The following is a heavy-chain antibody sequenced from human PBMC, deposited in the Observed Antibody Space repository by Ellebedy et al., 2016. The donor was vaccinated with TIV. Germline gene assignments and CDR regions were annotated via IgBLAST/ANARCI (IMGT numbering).Heavy chain of an antibody. CDR3: ARAVSMLRGLNHFDY. J-gene: IGHJ4*02. D-gene: IGHD3-10*01. CDR1: GFTFSNSS. CDR2: ISRSSGTI. Sequence: GGSLRLSXATSGFTFSNSSMNWVRQAPGKGLEWVSYISRSSGTIYYADSVKGRFTISRDNAKNSLYLQMNSLRAEDTAVYYCARAVSMLRGLNHFDYWGQGTLVTVSS. V-gene: IGHV3-48*04.